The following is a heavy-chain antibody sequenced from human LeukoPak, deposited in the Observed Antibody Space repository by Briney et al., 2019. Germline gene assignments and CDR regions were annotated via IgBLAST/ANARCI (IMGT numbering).Heavy chain of an antibody. CDR2: INHSGST. V-gene: IGHV4-34*01. CDR3: ARGLAVAGTS. Sequence: PSETLSLTCAVYGGSFNGYYWSWIRQPPGKGLEWIGEINHSGSTNYNPSLKSRVTISVDTSKNQFSLKLSSVTAADTAVYYCARGLAVAGTSWGQGTLVTVSS. J-gene: IGHJ4*02. D-gene: IGHD6-19*01. CDR1: GGSFNGYY.